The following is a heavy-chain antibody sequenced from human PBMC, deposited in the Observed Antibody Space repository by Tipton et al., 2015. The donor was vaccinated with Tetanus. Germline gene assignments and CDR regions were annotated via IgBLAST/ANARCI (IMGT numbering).Heavy chain of an antibody. CDR3: ARANYDFPKKGPFDS. J-gene: IGHJ4*02. Sequence: TLSLTCTVSGGSVRSGDYSWNWIRQPPGKGLEWLAYVTYSGSTNSKYSLKSRITISRDPSKNQFSLKLASVTAADTAVYYCARANYDFPKKGPFDSWGQGTLVIVSS. CDR1: GGSVRSGDYS. D-gene: IGHD3-3*01. CDR2: VTYSGST. V-gene: IGHV4-61*08.